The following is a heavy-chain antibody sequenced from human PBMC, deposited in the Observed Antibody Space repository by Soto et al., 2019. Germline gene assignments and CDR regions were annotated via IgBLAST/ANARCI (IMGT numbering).Heavy chain of an antibody. CDR3: ARGVVPDV. CDR1: GSSISGSNCY. D-gene: IGHD6-6*01. J-gene: IGHJ6*02. Sequence: PXETLSLTCTVSGSSISGSNCYRGWIRQPPGKGLEWIASFYHSGRTHYNPSLKSRLTISVDTSKNHFSLKLTSVTAADRAVYYCARGVVPDVWGHGTTVTVSS. V-gene: IGHV4-39*02. CDR2: FYHSGRT.